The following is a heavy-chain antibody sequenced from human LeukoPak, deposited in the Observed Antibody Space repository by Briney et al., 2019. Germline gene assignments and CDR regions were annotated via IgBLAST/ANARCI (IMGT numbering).Heavy chain of an antibody. D-gene: IGHD6-19*01. CDR2: IIPILGIA. Sequence: SVKVSCKASGGTFSSYAISWVRQAPGQGLEWMGRIIPILGIANYAQKFQGRVTITADKSTSTAYMELSSLRSEDTAVYYCARAPPGASGWCERALDYWGQGTLVTVSS. CDR1: GGTFSSYA. V-gene: IGHV1-69*04. J-gene: IGHJ4*02. CDR3: ARAPPGASGWCERALDY.